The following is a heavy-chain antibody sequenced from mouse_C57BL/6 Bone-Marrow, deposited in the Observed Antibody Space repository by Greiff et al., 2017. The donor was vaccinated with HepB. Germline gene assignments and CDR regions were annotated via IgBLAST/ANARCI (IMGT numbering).Heavy chain of an antibody. CDR2: INPYNGGT. CDR3: ARWGVDY. CDR1: GYTFTDYY. V-gene: IGHV1-19*01. Sequence: DVQLQESGPVLVKPGASVKMSCKASGYTFTDYYMNWVKQSHGKSLEWIGVINPYNGGTSYNQKFKGKATLTVEKASSTAYMELNSLTSEDSAVYYCARWGVDYWGQGTTLTVSS. J-gene: IGHJ2*01.